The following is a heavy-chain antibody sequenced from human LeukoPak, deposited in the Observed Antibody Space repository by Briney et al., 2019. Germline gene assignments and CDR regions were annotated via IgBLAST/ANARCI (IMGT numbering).Heavy chain of an antibody. D-gene: IGHD5-24*01. Sequence: SETLSLTCTVSGASISNSNYYWGWIRQPPGKGLEWIGSVYYSGSTYYSPSLKSRVTISVDTSKNQFSLKLSSVTAADTAVYYCARHGMATYDYWGQGTLVTVSS. CDR3: ARHGMATYDY. CDR1: GASISNSNYY. CDR2: VYYSGST. J-gene: IGHJ4*02. V-gene: IGHV4-39*01.